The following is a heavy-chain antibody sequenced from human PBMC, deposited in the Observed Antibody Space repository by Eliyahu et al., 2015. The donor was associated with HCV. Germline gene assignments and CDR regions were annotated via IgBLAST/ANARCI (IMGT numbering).Heavy chain of an antibody. CDR2: IFWGGSSK. CDR1: GXTFSXXA. J-gene: IGHJ3*02. D-gene: IGHD2-2*01. CDR3: AKAFLVLAAMGSTMDAFDI. Sequence: EVQLLESGGGLVQPGGSLRLSCPASGXTFSXXAMXWVRXAPGKGLGWVSVIFWGGSSKYXADSVKGRFTISRDNSKNTLYLQMNSLRAEDTAVYYCAKAFLVLAAMGSTMDAFDIWGQGTMVTVSS. V-gene: IGHV3-23*03.